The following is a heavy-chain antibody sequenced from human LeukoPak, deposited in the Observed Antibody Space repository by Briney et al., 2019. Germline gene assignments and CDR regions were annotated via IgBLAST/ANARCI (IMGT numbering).Heavy chain of an antibody. CDR2: IIPIFGTA. CDR1: GGTFSSYA. D-gene: IGHD1-7*01. Sequence: ASVKVFCKASGGTFSSYAISWVRQAPGQGLEWMGGIIPIFGTANYAQKFQGRVTITADESTSTAYMELSSLRSEDTAVYYCARDHQGDWNYWFDPWGQGTLVTVSS. CDR3: ARDHQGDWNYWFDP. V-gene: IGHV1-69*13. J-gene: IGHJ5*02.